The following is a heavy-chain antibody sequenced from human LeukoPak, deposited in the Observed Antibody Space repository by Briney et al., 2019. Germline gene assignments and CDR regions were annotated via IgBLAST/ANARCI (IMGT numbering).Heavy chain of an antibody. D-gene: IGHD1-1*01. CDR3: ARDSRDENGEYYYGMDV. V-gene: IGHV3-48*03. Sequence: GGSLRLSCAASGFIFSSYEMNWVRQAPGKGLEWVSYISSSGSTIYYADSVKGRFTISRDNAKNSLYLQMNSLRAEDTAVYYCARDSRDENGEYYYGMDVWGKGTTVTVSS. J-gene: IGHJ6*04. CDR1: GFIFSSYE. CDR2: ISSSGSTI.